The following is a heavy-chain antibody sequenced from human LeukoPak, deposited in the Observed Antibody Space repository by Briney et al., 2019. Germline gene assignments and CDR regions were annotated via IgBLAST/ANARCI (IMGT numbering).Heavy chain of an antibody. CDR1: GGSFSGYY. V-gene: IGHV4-34*01. D-gene: IGHD3-10*01. CDR2: INHSGST. CDR3: ARRLPYYGSGSYLDY. J-gene: IGHJ4*02. Sequence: PSETLSLTCAVYGGSFSGYYWSWIRQPPGKGLEWIGEINHSGSTKYNPSLKSRVTISVDTSKNQFSLKLRSVTAADTAVYYCARRLPYYGSGSYLDYWGQGTLVTVSS.